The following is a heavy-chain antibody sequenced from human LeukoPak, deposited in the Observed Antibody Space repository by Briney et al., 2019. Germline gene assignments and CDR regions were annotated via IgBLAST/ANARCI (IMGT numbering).Heavy chain of an antibody. D-gene: IGHD6-13*01. CDR1: GGSISSSSYY. Sequence: PSETLSLTCTVSGGSISSSSYYWGWIRQPPGKGLEWIGSIYYNGSTYYNPSLKSRVTTSVDTSKNQFSLKLSSVTAADTAVYYCAEGSIAAAGKLDYWGQGTLVTVSS. J-gene: IGHJ4*02. V-gene: IGHV4-39*07. CDR2: IYYNGST. CDR3: AEGSIAAAGKLDY.